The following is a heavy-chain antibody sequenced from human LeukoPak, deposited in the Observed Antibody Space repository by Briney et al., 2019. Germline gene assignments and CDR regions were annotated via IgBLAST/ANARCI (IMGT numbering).Heavy chain of an antibody. CDR1: GYTFTSYD. V-gene: IGHV1-8*03. J-gene: IGHJ4*02. Sequence: ASVKVSCKASGYTFTSYDINWVRQATGQGLEWMGWMNPNSGNTGYAQKFQGRVTITRNTSISTAYMELSSLRSEDTAVYYCARAMTGESWYDYVWGSYRSRDGQTIDYWGQGTLVTVSS. CDR2: MNPNSGNT. D-gene: IGHD3-16*02. CDR3: ARAMTGESWYDYVWGSYRSRDGQTIDY.